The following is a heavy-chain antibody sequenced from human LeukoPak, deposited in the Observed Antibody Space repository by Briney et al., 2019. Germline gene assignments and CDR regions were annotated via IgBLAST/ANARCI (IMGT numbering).Heavy chain of an antibody. CDR3: ARLKRNWGTDY. CDR1: GGSISSYY. Sequence: SETLSLTCTVSGGSISSYYWSWIRQPPGKGLEWIGYIYYSGSTNYNPSLKSRVTISVDTSKNQFSLKLSSVTAADTAVYYCARLKRNWGTDYWGQGTLVTVSS. D-gene: IGHD7-27*01. V-gene: IGHV4-59*08. J-gene: IGHJ4*02. CDR2: IYYSGST.